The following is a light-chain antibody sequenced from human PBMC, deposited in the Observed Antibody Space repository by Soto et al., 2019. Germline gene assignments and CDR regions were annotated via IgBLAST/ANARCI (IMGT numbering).Light chain of an antibody. V-gene: IGKV1-9*01. Sequence: ILLTQSPSSLSASVGDRVTITCRASQGISSYVCCYQQKPGTASKLMIYAGCTLQSGVPRWFSGSGSGTDFTLTIGILHPEYFASYCCQQRNTYPRTFGGGTKVDIK. CDR3: QQRNTYPRT. CDR2: AGC. J-gene: IGKJ4*01. CDR1: QGISSY.